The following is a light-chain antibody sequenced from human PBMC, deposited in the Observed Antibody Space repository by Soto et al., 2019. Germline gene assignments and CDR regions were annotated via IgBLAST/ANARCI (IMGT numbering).Light chain of an antibody. J-gene: IGKJ1*01. CDR3: QQYNDRPGT. CDR2: GAS. V-gene: IGKV3-15*01. CDR1: QSVSSN. Sequence: EIVMTQSPATLSVSPGERATLSCRASQSVSSNLAWFQQKPGQAPRLLIYGASTRATGIPVRFSGSGSGTEFTLTISSLQSEHFAIYFCQQYNDRPGTFGQGTKVEI.